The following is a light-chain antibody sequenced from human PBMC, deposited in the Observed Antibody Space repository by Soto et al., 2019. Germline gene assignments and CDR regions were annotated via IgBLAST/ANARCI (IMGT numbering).Light chain of an antibody. Sequence: QSVMTQPPSVSAAPGQKVTISCSGSSSNIGGNSVSWYQQLPGTAPKLLIYDDNKRPSGIADRFSGSKSGTSATLGITGSQTGDEADYYCGSWDSSLSAYVFGTGTKLTVL. J-gene: IGLJ1*01. V-gene: IGLV1-51*01. CDR3: GSWDSSLSAYV. CDR1: SSNIGGNS. CDR2: DDN.